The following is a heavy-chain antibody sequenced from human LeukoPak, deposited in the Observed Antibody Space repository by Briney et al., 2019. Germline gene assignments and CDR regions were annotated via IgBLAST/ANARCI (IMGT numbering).Heavy chain of an antibody. CDR3: ARWRLSIVVVTAIGGASHGMDV. Sequence: ASVKVSCKASGYTFTGYYMHWVRQAPGQGLEWMGWINPNSGGTNYAQKFQGRVTMTRDTSISTAYMELSRLRSDDTAVYYCARWRLSIVVVTAIGGASHGMDVWGQGTTVTVSS. D-gene: IGHD2-21*02. CDR2: INPNSGGT. J-gene: IGHJ6*02. V-gene: IGHV1-2*02. CDR1: GYTFTGYY.